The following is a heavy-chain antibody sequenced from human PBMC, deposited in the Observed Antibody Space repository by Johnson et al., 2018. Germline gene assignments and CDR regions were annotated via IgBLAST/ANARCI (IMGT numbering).Heavy chain of an antibody. Sequence: VQLVESGGGLVQPGRSLRLSCAASGFTFDDYAMHWVRQAPGKGLEWVSGIRWNSGSIGYADSVKGRFTISRDNAKNSLYLQMNSLRAEDTALYYCAKVGAHHYYDSSLGGYFQHWGQGTLVTVSS. V-gene: IGHV3-9*01. CDR2: IRWNSGSI. J-gene: IGHJ1*01. CDR1: GFTFDDYA. CDR3: AKVGAHHYYDSSLGGYFQH. D-gene: IGHD3-22*01.